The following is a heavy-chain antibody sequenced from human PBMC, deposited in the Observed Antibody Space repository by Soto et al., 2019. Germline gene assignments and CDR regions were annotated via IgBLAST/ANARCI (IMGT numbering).Heavy chain of an antibody. V-gene: IGHV4-59*08. J-gene: IGHJ4*02. CDR2: IYYSGNT. Sequence: QVQLQESGPGLVKPSETLSLTCTVSGGSISSYYWSWVRQPPGKGLEWIGYIYYSGNTNYNSSLRSRPTISLDTSTNQFSLTLSSVPAADTAVYYCARRQSTWHYWGQGTLVPVSS. CDR3: ARRQSTWHY. CDR1: GGSISSYY.